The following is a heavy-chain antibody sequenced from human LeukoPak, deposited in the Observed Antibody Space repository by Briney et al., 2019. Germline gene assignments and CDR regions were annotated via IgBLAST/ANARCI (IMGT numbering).Heavy chain of an antibody. CDR3: ARDFEVGASDY. CDR1: GFTFTIYW. J-gene: IGHJ4*02. V-gene: IGHV3-48*04. CDR2: ISSSGSTI. D-gene: IGHD1-26*01. Sequence: GGSLRLSCAASGFTFTIYWMSWARQAPGKGLEWVSYISSSGSTIYYADSVKGRFTISRDNAKNSLYLQMNSLRAEDTAVYYCARDFEVGASDYWGQGTLVTVSS.